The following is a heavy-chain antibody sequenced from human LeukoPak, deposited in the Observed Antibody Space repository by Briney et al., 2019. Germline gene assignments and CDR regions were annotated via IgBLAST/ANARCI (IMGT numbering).Heavy chain of an antibody. V-gene: IGHV4-34*01. CDR1: GGSFSGYY. CDR3: ARGGLRYFDWLYNWFDP. D-gene: IGHD3-9*01. Sequence: PSETLSLTCAVYGGSFSGYYWSWIRQPPGKGLEWIGEINHSGSTNYNPSLKSRVTISVDTSKNQFSLKLSSVTAADTAVYYCARGGLRYFDWLYNWFDPWGQATLVTVSS. J-gene: IGHJ5*02. CDR2: INHSGST.